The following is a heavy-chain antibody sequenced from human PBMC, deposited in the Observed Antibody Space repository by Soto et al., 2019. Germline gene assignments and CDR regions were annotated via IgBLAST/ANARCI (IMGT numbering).Heavy chain of an antibody. D-gene: IGHD6-6*01. CDR3: ARRVAAHPYFDY. Sequence: ASVKVSCKASVYTFTGYAIDCVRQAPGQRLEWMGWINAGNGNTKYSQKFQGRVTITRDTSASTAYMELSSLRSEDTAVYYCARRVAAHPYFDYWGQGALVTVSS. V-gene: IGHV1-3*01. J-gene: IGHJ4*02. CDR2: INAGNGNT. CDR1: VYTFTGYA.